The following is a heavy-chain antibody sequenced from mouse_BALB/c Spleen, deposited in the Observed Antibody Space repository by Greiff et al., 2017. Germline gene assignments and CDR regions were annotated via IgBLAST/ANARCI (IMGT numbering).Heavy chain of an antibody. CDR1: GFTFNTYA. V-gene: IGHV10-1*02. J-gene: IGHJ4*01. CDR3: VRLGLYYAMDY. Sequence: EVKLMESGGGLVQPKGSLKLSCAASGFTFNTYAMNWVRQAPGKGLEWVARIRSKSNNYATYYADSVKDRFTISRDDSQSMLYLQMNNLKTEDTAMYYCVRLGLYYAMDYWGQGTSVTVSS. CDR2: IRSKSNNYAT. D-gene: IGHD3-3*01.